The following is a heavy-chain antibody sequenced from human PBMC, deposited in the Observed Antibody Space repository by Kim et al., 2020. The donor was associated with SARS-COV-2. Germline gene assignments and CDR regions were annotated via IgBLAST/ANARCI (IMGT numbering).Heavy chain of an antibody. D-gene: IGHD6-19*01. Sequence: SETLSLTCTVSGGSISSYYWSWIRQPPGKGLEWIGYIYYSGSTNYNPSLKSRVTISVDTSKNQFSLKLSSVTAADTAVYYCARVPVAGLGWFDPWGQGTLVTVSS. J-gene: IGHJ5*02. V-gene: IGHV4-59*01. CDR1: GGSISSYY. CDR2: IYYSGST. CDR3: ARVPVAGLGWFDP.